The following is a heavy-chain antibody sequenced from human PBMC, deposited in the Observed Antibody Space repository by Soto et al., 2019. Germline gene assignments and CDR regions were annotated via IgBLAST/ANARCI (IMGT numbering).Heavy chain of an antibody. J-gene: IGHJ3*02. CDR2: ISAYNGNT. CDR1: GYTFTSYG. D-gene: IGHD2-2*01. CDR3: ARDHCSSTSCYQSAFDI. Sequence: GASVKVSCKASGYTFTSYGISWVRQAPGQGLEWMGWISAYNGNTNYAQKLQGRVTMTTDTSTSTAYTELRSLRSDDTAVYYCARDHCSSTSCYQSAFDIWGQGTMVNVSS. V-gene: IGHV1-18*01.